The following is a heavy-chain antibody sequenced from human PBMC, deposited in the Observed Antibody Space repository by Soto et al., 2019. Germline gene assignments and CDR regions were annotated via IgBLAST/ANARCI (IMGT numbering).Heavy chain of an antibody. Sequence: QVQVRESGPGLLRPSETLSLTCAVASISNIDWCSWVRQPPGKGLQWIGEVDHTGPTNYNPSLKRRITISVDMSRSQLSLKMTSVTAADTAFYYWARAGGYESIVYWGQGTLVTVSS. V-gene: IGHV4-4*02. CDR2: VDHTGPT. J-gene: IGHJ4*02. D-gene: IGHD5-12*01. CDR1: SISNIDW. CDR3: ARAGGYESIVY.